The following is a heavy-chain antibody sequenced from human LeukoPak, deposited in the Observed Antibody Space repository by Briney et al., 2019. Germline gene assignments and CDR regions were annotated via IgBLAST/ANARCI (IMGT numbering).Heavy chain of an antibody. CDR1: GYTFTGSY. Sequence: ASVKVSCKASGYTFTGSYINWVRQAPGQGLECMGWINPNSGGTNYAQKLQGRVTMTRDTSISTAYMELSRLRSDDTAVYYCARDQQKRFTTLRAPYFFDYWGQGTLVTVSS. J-gene: IGHJ4*02. V-gene: IGHV1-2*02. D-gene: IGHD3-10*02. CDR3: ARDQQKRFTTLRAPYFFDY. CDR2: INPNSGGT.